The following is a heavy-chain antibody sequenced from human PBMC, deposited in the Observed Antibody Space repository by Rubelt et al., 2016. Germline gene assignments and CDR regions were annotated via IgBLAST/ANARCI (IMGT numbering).Heavy chain of an antibody. J-gene: IGHJ4*02. CDR3: ATSKVNSGSCGAVLDY. Sequence: QATGEGLEWVSFIGGSGGSTNYADSVKGRFTISRDISKSTLYLQMNSLGAEDTAVYYCATSKVNSGSCGAVLDYWGQGALVIVSS. V-gene: IGHV3-23*01. D-gene: IGHD1-26*01. CDR2: IGGSGGST.